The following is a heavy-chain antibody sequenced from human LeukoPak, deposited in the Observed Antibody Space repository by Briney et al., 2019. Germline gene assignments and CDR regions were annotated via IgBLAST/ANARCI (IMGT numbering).Heavy chain of an antibody. CDR3: ATLPGIAVAASQ. Sequence: GGSLRLSCAASNFVFSDFWMTWFRQAPGKGLEWVANIKTDGSETHYVNSVKGRFTISRDNAKNSLFLQMKSLRVEDTAVYYCATLPGIAVAASQWGQGTMVTVSS. CDR1: NFVFSDFW. J-gene: IGHJ3*01. CDR2: IKTDGSET. D-gene: IGHD6-19*01. V-gene: IGHV3-7*01.